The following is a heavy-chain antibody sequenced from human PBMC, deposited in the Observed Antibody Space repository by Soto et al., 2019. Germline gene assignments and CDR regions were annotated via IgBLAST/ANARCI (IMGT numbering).Heavy chain of an antibody. Sequence: EVQLVESGGGLVQPGGSLRLSCAASGFTFSDHYMDWVRPAPGKGLEWVGRIRNKANSYSTQYAASVKGRFTISRADSKTSLSLQMNSLKTEDTAVYYCTRVRICADASGRPSDSWIQGTVVTVAS. V-gene: IGHV3-72*01. CDR2: IRNKANSYST. CDR1: GFTFSDHY. D-gene: IGHD3-10*02. CDR3: TRVRICADASGRPSDS. J-gene: IGHJ3*02.